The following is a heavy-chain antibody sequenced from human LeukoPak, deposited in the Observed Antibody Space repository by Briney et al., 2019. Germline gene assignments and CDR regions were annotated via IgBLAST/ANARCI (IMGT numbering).Heavy chain of an antibody. Sequence: SVKVSCKASGGTFSSYAISWVRQAPGQGLEWMGRIIPILGIANYAQKFQGRVTITADKSTSTAYMELSSLRSEDTAVYYCARQAAKKNYFDYWGQGTLVTVSS. CDR2: IIPILGIA. CDR1: GGTFSSYA. D-gene: IGHD6-25*01. CDR3: ARQAAKKNYFDY. J-gene: IGHJ4*02. V-gene: IGHV1-69*04.